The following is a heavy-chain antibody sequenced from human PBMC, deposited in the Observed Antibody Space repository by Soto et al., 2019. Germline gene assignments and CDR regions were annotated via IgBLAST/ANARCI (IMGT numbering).Heavy chain of an antibody. V-gene: IGHV1-69*01. D-gene: IGHD2-8*01. CDR2: IIPIFGTA. CDR3: ARDGVGDVAPKY. Sequence: RWPRQAPGHGLEWMGGIIPIFGTANYAQKFQGRVTITADESTSTAYMELSSLRSEDTAVYYCARDGVGDVAPKYWGKGTLVPVSS. J-gene: IGHJ4*02.